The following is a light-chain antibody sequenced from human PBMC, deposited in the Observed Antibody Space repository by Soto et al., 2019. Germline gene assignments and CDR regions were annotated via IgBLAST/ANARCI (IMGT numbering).Light chain of an antibody. V-gene: IGLV3-21*02. CDR3: SSYAGTNVM. Sequence: SYELTQPPSVSVAPGQTARITCGGNNIGGKSVHWYQQKPGQAPVLVVYDDSDRPSGIPDRFSGSKSGNTASLTVSGLQAEDEADYYCSSYAGTNVMFGGGTKVTVL. CDR2: DDS. CDR1: NIGGKS. J-gene: IGLJ3*02.